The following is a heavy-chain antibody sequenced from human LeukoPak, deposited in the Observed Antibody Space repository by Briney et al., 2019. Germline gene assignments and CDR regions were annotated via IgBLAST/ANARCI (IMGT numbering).Heavy chain of an antibody. V-gene: IGHV3-23*01. CDR2: ISGSGDST. CDR1: EFTFNNYA. J-gene: IGHJ4*02. CDR3: AKKHPISPMVGTTLDS. Sequence: PGGSLRISCAASEFTFNNYAMSWVRQAPGKGLEWVSAISGSGDSTYYADSVKGRFTISRDNSKNTLFLQMNGLRAEDTAVYYCAKKHPISPMVGTTLDSWGQGTLVTVSS. D-gene: IGHD1-26*01.